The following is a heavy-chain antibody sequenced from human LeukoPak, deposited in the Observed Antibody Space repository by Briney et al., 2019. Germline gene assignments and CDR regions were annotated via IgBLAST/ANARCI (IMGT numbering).Heavy chain of an antibody. J-gene: IGHJ4*02. CDR3: AKDRITMVRGVWYYFDY. D-gene: IGHD3-10*01. Sequence: GGSLRLSCAASGFTFSSYGMLWVRQAPGKGLEWVAVISYDGSNKYYADSVKGRFTISRDNSKNTLYLQMNSLRAEDTAVYYCAKDRITMVRGVWYYFDYWGQGTLVTVSS. CDR2: ISYDGSNK. V-gene: IGHV3-30*18. CDR1: GFTFSSYG.